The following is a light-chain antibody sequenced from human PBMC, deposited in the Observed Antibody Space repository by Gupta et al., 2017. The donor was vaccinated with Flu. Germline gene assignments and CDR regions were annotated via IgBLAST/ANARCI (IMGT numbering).Light chain of an antibody. V-gene: IGKV2-24*01. J-gene: IGKJ2*01. CDR3: MQATQFPYT. CDR2: QIS. CDR1: QSLVHSDGHTY. Sequence: DIVLTQTPLSSPVTLGKPASLSCGSSQSLVHSDGHTYLSWLQQRPGQPPRLLIYQISNRFSGVPDRFSGSGAGTDFTLKITRVEAEDVGIYYCMQATQFPYTFGRGTKLEIK.